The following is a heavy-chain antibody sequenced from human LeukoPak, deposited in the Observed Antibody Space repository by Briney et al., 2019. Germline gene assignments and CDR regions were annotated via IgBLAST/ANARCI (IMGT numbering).Heavy chain of an antibody. CDR1: GGSISNYY. CDR3: ARHPCSGGSCRMFDY. D-gene: IGHD2-15*01. V-gene: IGHV4-59*08. CDR2: IYYSGST. Sequence: SETLSLTCAVSGGSISNYYWSWIRQPPGKGPEWIGYIYYSGSTNYNPSLKSRVTISVDTSKNQFSLKLSSVTAADTAVYYCARHPCSGGSCRMFDYWGQGTLVTVSS. J-gene: IGHJ4*02.